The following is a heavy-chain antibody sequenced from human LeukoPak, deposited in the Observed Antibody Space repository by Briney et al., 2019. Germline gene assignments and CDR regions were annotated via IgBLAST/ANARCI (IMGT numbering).Heavy chain of an antibody. CDR3: ARAIYYDSSGYCAFDI. V-gene: IGHV4-59*01. Sequence: PSETLSLTCTVSGGSISSYYWSWIRQPPGNGLEWIGYIYYSGSTNYNPSLKSRVTISVDTSKNQFSLKLSSVTAADTAVYYCARAIYYDSSGYCAFDIWGQGTMVTVSS. CDR1: GGSISSYY. CDR2: IYYSGST. D-gene: IGHD3-22*01. J-gene: IGHJ3*02.